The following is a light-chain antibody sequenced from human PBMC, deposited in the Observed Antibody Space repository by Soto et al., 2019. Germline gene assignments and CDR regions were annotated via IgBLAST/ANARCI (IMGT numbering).Light chain of an antibody. CDR3: QQRRNWPLT. V-gene: IGKV3-11*01. Sequence: IVLTQSPATLSLSPGERATLSCRASQRVSSYLAWYQQRPGQAPRLLIYDASSRATGIPARFSGSGFGTDFTLTIASLEPEDFAVYYCQQRRNWPLTFGGGTKVEIK. CDR1: QRVSSY. CDR2: DAS. J-gene: IGKJ4*01.